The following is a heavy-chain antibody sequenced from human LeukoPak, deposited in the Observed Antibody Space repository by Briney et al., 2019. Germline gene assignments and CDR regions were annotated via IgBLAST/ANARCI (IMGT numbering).Heavy chain of an antibody. Sequence: GGSLRLSCAASGFIFCDYSMNWIRQSPGKGLEWVSAIIGRSGYTKYAHSMKGRFTISRDNAKRSPFLQMNSPTAEDTGVYYCARVSRDVALYIGASRPDSFGMDVWGQGTTVTVSS. V-gene: IGHV3-21*01. CDR1: GFIFCDYS. CDR3: ARVSRDVALYIGASRPDSFGMDV. D-gene: IGHD2-2*02. J-gene: IGHJ6*02. CDR2: IIGRSGYT.